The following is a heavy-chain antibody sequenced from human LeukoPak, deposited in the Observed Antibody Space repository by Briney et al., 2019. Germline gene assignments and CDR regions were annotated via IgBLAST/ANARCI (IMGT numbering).Heavy chain of an antibody. V-gene: IGHV3-30*18. Sequence: GGSLRLSCAASGFTFSSYAMSWVRQAPGKGLEWVAVISYDGSNKYYADSVKGRFTISRDNSKNTLYLQMNSLRAEDTAVYYCAKVLVGDYYYGMDVWGQGTTVTVSS. D-gene: IGHD1-26*01. CDR3: AKVLVGDYYYGMDV. CDR1: GFTFSSYA. J-gene: IGHJ6*02. CDR2: ISYDGSNK.